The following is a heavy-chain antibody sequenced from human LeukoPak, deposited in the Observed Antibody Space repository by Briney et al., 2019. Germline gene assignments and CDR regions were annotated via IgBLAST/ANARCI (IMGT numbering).Heavy chain of an antibody. CDR3: ARDLQTRERGQHSSGCPL. Sequence: ASVKVSCKASGYTFTGYYMHWVRQAPGQGLEWMGWINPNSGGTNYAQKFQGRVTMTRDTSISTAYMELSRLRSDDTAVYYCARDLQTRERGQHSSGCPLWGQGTLVTVSS. CDR1: GYTFTGYY. D-gene: IGHD6-19*01. V-gene: IGHV1-2*02. CDR2: INPNSGGT. J-gene: IGHJ4*02.